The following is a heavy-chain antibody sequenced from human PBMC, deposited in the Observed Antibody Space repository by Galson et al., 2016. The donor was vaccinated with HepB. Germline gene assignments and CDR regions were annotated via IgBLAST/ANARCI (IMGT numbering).Heavy chain of an antibody. V-gene: IGHV5-51*01. CDR2: IYPGDSTT. J-gene: IGHJ3*02. CDR1: GYDFTSYW. CDR3: ARLPPGIHAFDI. Sequence: QSGAEVTKPGESLKISCKGSGYDFTSYWIGWVRQMPGKGLEWMGIIYPGDSTTRYRPSFQAQVTISADKSTSTAYLQWSSLKASDTAMYFCARLPPGIHAFDIWGQGTMVTVSS.